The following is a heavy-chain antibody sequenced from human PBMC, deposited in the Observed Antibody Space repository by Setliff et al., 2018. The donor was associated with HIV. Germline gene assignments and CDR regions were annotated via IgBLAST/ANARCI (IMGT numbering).Heavy chain of an antibody. Sequence: SETLSLTCAVYGGSFSGYYWSWIRQPPGKGLEWIGSIFYSGSTHYNPSLKSRVTISVDRSKNEFSLKLTSVTAADTAVYYCARDVSLVRGRDYWGQGTLVTVSS. V-gene: IGHV4-34*12. CDR2: IFYSGST. CDR1: GGSFSGYY. D-gene: IGHD3-10*01. CDR3: ARDVSLVRGRDY. J-gene: IGHJ4*02.